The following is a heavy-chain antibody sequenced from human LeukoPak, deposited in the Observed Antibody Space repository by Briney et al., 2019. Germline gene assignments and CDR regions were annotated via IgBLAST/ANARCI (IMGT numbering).Heavy chain of an antibody. CDR2: ISGSGGST. Sequence: PGGSLRLSCAASGFTFSSYAMSWVRQAPGKGLEWVSAISGSGGSTYYADSVKGWFTISRDNSKNTLYLQMNSLRAEDTAVYYCAKTELEGWYYFDYWGQGTLVTVSS. J-gene: IGHJ4*02. D-gene: IGHD6-19*01. CDR3: AKTELEGWYYFDY. V-gene: IGHV3-23*01. CDR1: GFTFSSYA.